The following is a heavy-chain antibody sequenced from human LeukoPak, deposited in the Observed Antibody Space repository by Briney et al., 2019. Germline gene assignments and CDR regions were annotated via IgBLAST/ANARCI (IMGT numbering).Heavy chain of an antibody. CDR1: GFTFSSYS. CDR2: ISSSSSYI. V-gene: IGHV3-21*01. CDR3: ARGPPISGNFWRGKNHPPDY. Sequence: GGSLRLSCAASGFTFSSYSMNWVRQAPGKGLEWVSSISSSSSYIYYVDSVKGRFTISRDNAKNSLYLQMNSLRAEDTAVYYCARGPPISGNFWRGKNHPPDYWGRGTLVTVSS. D-gene: IGHD3-3*01. J-gene: IGHJ4*02.